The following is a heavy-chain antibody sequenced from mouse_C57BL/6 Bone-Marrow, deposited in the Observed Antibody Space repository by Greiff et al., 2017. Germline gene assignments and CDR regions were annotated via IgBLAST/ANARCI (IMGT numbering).Heavy chain of an antibody. D-gene: IGHD2-4*01. V-gene: IGHV5-9-1*02. CDR3: TRDQGGSMITTFAY. J-gene: IGHJ3*01. CDR1: GFTFSSYA. Sequence: EVQVVESGEGLVKPGGSLKLSCAASGFTFSSYAMSWVRQTPEKRLEWVAYISSGGDYIYYADTVKGRFTNSRDNARNTLYLQMSSLKSEDTAMYYCTRDQGGSMITTFAYWGQGTLVTVSA. CDR2: ISSGGDYI.